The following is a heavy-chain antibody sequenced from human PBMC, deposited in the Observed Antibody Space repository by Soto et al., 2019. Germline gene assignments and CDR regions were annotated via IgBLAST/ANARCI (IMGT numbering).Heavy chain of an antibody. J-gene: IGHJ4*02. CDR2: IYYIGKT. V-gene: IGHV4-39*01. CDR3: AKKLTSKGRFGY. D-gene: IGHD2-2*01. Sequence: SETLSLTCTLSGASITSTTYFWAWIRKPPGKGLEWVGSIYYIGKTHYNPSLKSRVTISVDRSKNQFSLQMSSVTAADTAVYYCAKKLTSKGRFGYWGRRSLVTFCS. CDR1: GASITSTTYF.